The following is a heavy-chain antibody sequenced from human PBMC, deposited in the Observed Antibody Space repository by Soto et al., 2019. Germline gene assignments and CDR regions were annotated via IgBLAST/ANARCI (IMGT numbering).Heavy chain of an antibody. CDR3: AREPPTAVTAFDY. CDR1: GFTFSSYE. V-gene: IGHV3-48*03. D-gene: IGHD4-17*01. J-gene: IGHJ4*02. CDR2: ISNSGSSI. Sequence: EVQLVESGGGLVQPGGSMRLSCAASGFTFSSYEMNWVRQAPGKGLEWVSYISNSGSSIYYADSVKGRFTISRDTPKNSLDLQMNSLGAEDTAVYYCAREPPTAVTAFDYWGQGTLVTVSS.